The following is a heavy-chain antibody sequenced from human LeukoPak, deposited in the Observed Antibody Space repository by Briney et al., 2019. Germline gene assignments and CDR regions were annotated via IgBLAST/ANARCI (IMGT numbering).Heavy chain of an antibody. J-gene: IGHJ4*02. D-gene: IGHD4-23*01. CDR1: GFTFSSYA. V-gene: IGHV3-23*01. CDR2: ISGSGGST. Sequence: GGSLRLSCAASGFTFSSYAMSWVRQAPGKGLEWVSAISGSGGSTYYADSVKGRFTISRDNSKNTLYLQMNSLRAEDTAVYYCAKDLYNTVVKVVEIDCWGQGTLVTVSS. CDR3: AKDLYNTVVKVVEIDC.